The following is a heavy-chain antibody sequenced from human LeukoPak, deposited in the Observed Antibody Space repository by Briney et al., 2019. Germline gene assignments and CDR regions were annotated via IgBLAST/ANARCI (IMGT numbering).Heavy chain of an antibody. CDR2: ISSSGATI. Sequence: GGSLRLSCAASGFTFSSKSMNWVRQAPGKGLEWVSCISSSGATIYYSDSVKGRFTISRDNSKNTLYLQMNSLRAEDTAVYYCARGTPSSSGWLYYGMDVWGQGTTVTVSS. D-gene: IGHD6-19*01. J-gene: IGHJ6*02. CDR3: ARGTPSSSGWLYYGMDV. V-gene: IGHV3-48*01. CDR1: GFTFSSKS.